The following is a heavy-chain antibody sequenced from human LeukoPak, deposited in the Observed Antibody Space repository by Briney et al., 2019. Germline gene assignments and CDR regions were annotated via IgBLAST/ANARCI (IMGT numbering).Heavy chain of an antibody. V-gene: IGHV4-34*01. Sequence: PSGTLSLTCAVYGGSFSGYYWSWIRQPPGKGLEWVGEIYHNGSTNYNPSSKRRVSILVDTSRNHFSLKLSSVTAADTAVYYCARSADYDYVWGSYSYYFDDWGQGTLVTVSS. CDR3: ARSADYDYVWGSYSYYFDD. J-gene: IGHJ4*02. CDR2: IYHNGST. CDR1: GGSFSGYY. D-gene: IGHD3-16*01.